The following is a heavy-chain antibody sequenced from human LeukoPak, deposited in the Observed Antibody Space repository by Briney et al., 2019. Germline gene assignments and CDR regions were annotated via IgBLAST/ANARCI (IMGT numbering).Heavy chain of an antibody. CDR3: ARKAASTYFFEF. Sequence: SETLSLTCAVYGGSFSGYYWSWIRQPPGKGLEWIGEINHSGSTNYNPSLKSRVTISVDTSKNQFSLKLSSVTAADTAVYYCARKAASTYFFEFWGQGALVTVSS. D-gene: IGHD3-9*01. J-gene: IGHJ4*02. V-gene: IGHV4-34*01. CDR2: INHSGST. CDR1: GGSFSGYY.